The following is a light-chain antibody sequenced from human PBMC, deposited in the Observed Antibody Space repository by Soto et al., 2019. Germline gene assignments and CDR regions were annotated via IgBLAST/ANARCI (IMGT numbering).Light chain of an antibody. CDR2: ATS. J-gene: IGKJ4*01. Sequence: DVQMTQSPSSLSAFVGDRVTITCRASQDIAPYLAWFQQKPGKVPKLLIYATSTLQSGVPSRFSGRGSGTDFTLTVTSLQPEDVGTYYCQKYNSAPLTFGGGTKVEIK. CDR1: QDIAPY. V-gene: IGKV1-27*01. CDR3: QKYNSAPLT.